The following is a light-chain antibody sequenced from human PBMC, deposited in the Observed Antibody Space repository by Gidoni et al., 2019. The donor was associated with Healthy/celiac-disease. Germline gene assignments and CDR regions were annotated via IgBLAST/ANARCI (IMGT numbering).Light chain of an antibody. Sequence: EIVFTQSPGTLSLSPGERATLFCRASQSVSSSYLAWYQQKPGQAPRLLIYGASSRATGIPDRFSGSGSGTDFTLTISRLEPEDFAVYYCQQYGSSPRLTFGGGTKVEIK. V-gene: IGKV3-20*01. J-gene: IGKJ4*01. CDR2: GAS. CDR3: QQYGSSPRLT. CDR1: QSVSSSY.